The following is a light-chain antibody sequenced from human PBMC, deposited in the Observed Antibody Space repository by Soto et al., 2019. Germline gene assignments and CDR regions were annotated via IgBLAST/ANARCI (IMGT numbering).Light chain of an antibody. Sequence: QSVLTQPPSASGTPGQRVFISSSGSSSNIGGTNYAYWYQQLPGAAPKLLMHSNNLRPSGVPERISGSKSGTSASLAISGLRSEDEAVDYCASWDDRLGAVIFGGGTKLTVL. CDR3: ASWDDRLGAVI. V-gene: IGLV1-47*02. J-gene: IGLJ2*01. CDR1: SSNIGGTNY. CDR2: SNN.